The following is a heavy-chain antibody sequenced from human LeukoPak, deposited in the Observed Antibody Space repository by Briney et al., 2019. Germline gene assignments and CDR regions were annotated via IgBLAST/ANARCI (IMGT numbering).Heavy chain of an antibody. Sequence: PSETLSLTCTVSGGSINSGVYYWSWIRQPAGKGLEWIGRIYHSGSTYYNPSLKSRVTISVDTSKNQFSLKLSSVTAADTAVYYCARDRPGYGDYWGQGTLVTVSS. V-gene: IGHV4-61*02. D-gene: IGHD5-12*01. CDR1: GGSINSGVYY. J-gene: IGHJ4*02. CDR3: ARDRPGYGDY. CDR2: IYHSGST.